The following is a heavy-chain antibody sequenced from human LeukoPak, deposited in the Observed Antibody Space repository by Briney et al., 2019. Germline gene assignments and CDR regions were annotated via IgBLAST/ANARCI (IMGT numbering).Heavy chain of an antibody. CDR2: INHSGST. CDR3: ARGKSPPRSSAAYDY. J-gene: IGHJ4*02. Sequence: SETLSLTCAVYGGSFNGYYWSWIRQPPGKGLEWIGEINHSGSTNYNPSLKSRVTISVDTSKNQFSLKLSSVTAADTAVYYCARGKSPPRSSAAYDYWGQGTLVTVSS. CDR1: GGSFNGYY. V-gene: IGHV4-34*01. D-gene: IGHD6-13*01.